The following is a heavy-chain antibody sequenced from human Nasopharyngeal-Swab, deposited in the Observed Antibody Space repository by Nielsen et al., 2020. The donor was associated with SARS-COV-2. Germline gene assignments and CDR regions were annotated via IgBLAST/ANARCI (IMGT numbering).Heavy chain of an antibody. CDR3: ARDPIPAGGSDGFDI. CDR1: GFPFNSYW. D-gene: IGHD1-26*01. J-gene: IGHJ3*02. Sequence: GESLQISCAASGFPFNSYWMSWVRQAPGKGLEWVANIKQDGSEKYYENSVKGRFTISRDNVNNSLYLQMNSLRAEDTAVYYCARDPIPAGGSDGFDIWGQGTMVTVSS. V-gene: IGHV3-7*01. CDR2: IKQDGSEK.